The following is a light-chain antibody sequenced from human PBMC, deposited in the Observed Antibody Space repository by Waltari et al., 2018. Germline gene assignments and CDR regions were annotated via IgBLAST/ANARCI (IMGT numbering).Light chain of an antibody. CDR1: TSNIGDNY. J-gene: IGLJ2*01. V-gene: IGLV1-51*02. Sequence: QSVLTQPPSVSAAPGQKVTISCSGSTSNIGDNYVSWYQQFPGAAPKVLIYGNDKRTTGTPDRFSASQSGTSATRDITGLQTGDEADYFCGTWDNTLSPVFGGGTTVTVL. CDR3: GTWDNTLSPV. CDR2: GND.